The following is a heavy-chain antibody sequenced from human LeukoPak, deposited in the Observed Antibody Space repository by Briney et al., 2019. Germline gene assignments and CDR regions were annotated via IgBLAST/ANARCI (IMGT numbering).Heavy chain of an antibody. CDR3: ARHRSAGISHAFDY. D-gene: IGHD1-14*01. Sequence: SETLSLTCTVTGGSISSSDYWWNWLRQPPGKGLEWIGNIYYSGSTYYSPSLKTRVTMSIDTSTIQFSLSLTSVTAADTAVYYCARHRSAGISHAFDYWGQGILVTVSS. CDR2: IYYSGST. CDR1: GGSISSSDYW. V-gene: IGHV4-39*01. J-gene: IGHJ4*02.